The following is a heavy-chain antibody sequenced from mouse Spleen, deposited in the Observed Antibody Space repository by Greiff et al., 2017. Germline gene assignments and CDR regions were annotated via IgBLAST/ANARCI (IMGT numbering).Heavy chain of an antibody. J-gene: IGHJ2*01. D-gene: IGHD1-1*01. V-gene: IGHV5-9-3*01. CDR3: GSLITKVVDY. CDR2: ISSGGSYT. Sequence: EVQGVESGGGLVKPGGSLKLSCAASGFTFSSYAMSWVRQTPEKRLEWVATISSGGSYTNYPDSVKGRFTISRDNAKNTLYLQMSSLRSEDTAMYYCGSLITKVVDYWGQGTTLTVSS. CDR1: GFTFSSYA.